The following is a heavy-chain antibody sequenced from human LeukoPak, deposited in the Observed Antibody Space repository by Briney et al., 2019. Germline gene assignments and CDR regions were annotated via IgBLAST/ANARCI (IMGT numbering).Heavy chain of an antibody. D-gene: IGHD3-3*01. V-gene: IGHV4-59*01. CDR3: ARGIRFLERLPGYYYYMDV. J-gene: IGHJ6*03. CDR1: GGSISSYY. CDR2: IYYSGST. Sequence: SETLSLTCTVSGGSISSYYWSWLRQPPGKGLEWIGYIYYSGSTNYNPSLKSRVTISVDTSKNQFSLKLSSVTAADTAVYYCARGIRFLERLPGYYYYMDVWGKGTTVTVSS.